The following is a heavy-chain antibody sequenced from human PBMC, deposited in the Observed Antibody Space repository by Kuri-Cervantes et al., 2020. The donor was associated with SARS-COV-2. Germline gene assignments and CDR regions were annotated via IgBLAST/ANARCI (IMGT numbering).Heavy chain of an antibody. D-gene: IGHD3-16*02. CDR2: IYYSVST. J-gene: IGHJ4*02. V-gene: IGHV4-39*01. Sequence: SGPTQMTPTQTLSLICTFSVFSLSTSGGGVGWIRQPPGKGRGWIGRIYYSVSTYYNTSHSSRVTISVDTYKNQFSLKLRSVTAADTAVYYCARQQGDYVWGSYRPDGDFDYWGQGTLVTVSS. CDR1: VFSLSTSGGG. CDR3: ARQQGDYVWGSYRPDGDFDY.